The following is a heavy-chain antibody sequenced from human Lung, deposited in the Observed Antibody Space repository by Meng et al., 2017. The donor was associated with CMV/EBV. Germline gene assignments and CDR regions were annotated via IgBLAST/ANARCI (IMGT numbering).Heavy chain of an antibody. D-gene: IGHD3-10*01. Sequence: QVQLRESGPALVKPSETLSLTCAVSGDSITNHNWWAWVRQPPGKRLEWIGEIPHRGSSAYNPSLKSRVSMSIDKSKNQFSLKLTSVTAADTTVYHCLRRSGGSVWGQGTLVTVSS. J-gene: IGHJ1*01. CDR2: IPHRGSS. CDR3: LRRSGGSV. V-gene: IGHV4-4*02. CDR1: GDSITNHNW.